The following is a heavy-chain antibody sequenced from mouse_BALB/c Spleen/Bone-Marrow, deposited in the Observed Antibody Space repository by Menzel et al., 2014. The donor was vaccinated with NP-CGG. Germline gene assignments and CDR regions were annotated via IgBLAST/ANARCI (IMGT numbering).Heavy chain of an antibody. V-gene: IGHV1-18*01. J-gene: IGHJ2*01. Sequence: VQLQQPGPELVKPGASMNISCKASGYSFTGYTMNWVKQSHGKNLEWIGLINPDNGDTSCNQKFKGKATLTIDKTSSTAYMQLLSLTSEDAAVYYCTRYYRYDFDYWGQGTPLTVSS. CDR1: GYSFTGYT. D-gene: IGHD2-14*01. CDR3: TRYYRYDFDY. CDR2: INPDNGDT.